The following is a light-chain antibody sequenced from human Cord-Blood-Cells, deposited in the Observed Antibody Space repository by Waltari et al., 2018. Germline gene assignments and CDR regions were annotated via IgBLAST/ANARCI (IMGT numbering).Light chain of an antibody. CDR2: GAS. Sequence: EIVMTQSPATLSVSPGERATLSCRARQSVSSNLAWYQQKPGQAPRLLIYGASTRATGIPARFSGSGSGTEFTLTISRLQSEDFAVYYCQQYNNWPAWTFGQGTKVEIK. CDR1: QSVSSN. V-gene: IGKV3-15*01. J-gene: IGKJ1*01. CDR3: QQYNNWPAWT.